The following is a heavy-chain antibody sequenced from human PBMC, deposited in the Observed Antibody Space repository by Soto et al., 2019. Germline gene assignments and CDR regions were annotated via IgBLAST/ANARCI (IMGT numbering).Heavy chain of an antibody. CDR2: IYYSGST. D-gene: IGHD6-19*01. Sequence: SETLSLTCTVSGGSISSYYWSWIRQPPGKGLEWNGYIYYSGSTNYNPSLKSRVTISVDTSKNQFSLKLSSVTAADTAVYYCARHRVAVAFHFDYWGQGTLVTVSS. CDR3: ARHRVAVAFHFDY. V-gene: IGHV4-59*08. J-gene: IGHJ4*02. CDR1: GGSISSYY.